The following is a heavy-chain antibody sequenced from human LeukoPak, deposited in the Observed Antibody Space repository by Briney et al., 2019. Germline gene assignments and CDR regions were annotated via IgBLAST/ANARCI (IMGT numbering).Heavy chain of an antibody. CDR1: GFTFSTYW. CDR3: ASQWFGGFANY. V-gene: IGHV3-74*01. D-gene: IGHD3-10*01. J-gene: IGHJ4*02. CDR2: INSDGTIT. Sequence: GGSLRLSCAASGFTFSTYWMNWVRQVPGKGLLWVSNINSDGTITRYADSVKGRFTISRDNAKNTLYLQMNSLRADDTAVYFCASQWFGGFANYWGQGTLVTVSS.